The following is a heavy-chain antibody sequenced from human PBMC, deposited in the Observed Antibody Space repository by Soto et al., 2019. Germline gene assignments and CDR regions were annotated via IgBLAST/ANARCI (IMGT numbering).Heavy chain of an antibody. Sequence: GASVKVSCKDSGYTFTTNDINWVRQATGQGLEWMGCVNPSSGNTVYAQKFHGRVTMTRDTSISTAYMELSSLKSDDTAIYYCARASMYIWSDHWGQGTLVTVSS. J-gene: IGHJ5*02. CDR2: VNPSSGNT. CDR1: GYTFTTND. CDR3: ARASMYIWSDH. D-gene: IGHD1-20*01. V-gene: IGHV1-8*01.